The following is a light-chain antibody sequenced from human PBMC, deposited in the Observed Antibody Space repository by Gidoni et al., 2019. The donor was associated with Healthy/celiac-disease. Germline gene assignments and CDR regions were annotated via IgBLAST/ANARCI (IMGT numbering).Light chain of an antibody. Sequence: DIVMTQSPLSLPVTPGEPASISCRSSQSLLYSNGYNYLDWYLQKPGQSPQLLSYLGSNRASGVPDRCSGSGSGTDCTLKISRVEAEDVGVYYCMQALQTPWTFGQGTKVEIK. CDR1: QSLLYSNGYNY. J-gene: IGKJ1*01. CDR2: LGS. V-gene: IGKV2-28*01. CDR3: MQALQTPWT.